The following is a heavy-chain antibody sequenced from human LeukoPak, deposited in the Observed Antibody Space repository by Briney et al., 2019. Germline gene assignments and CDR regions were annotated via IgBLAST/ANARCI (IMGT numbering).Heavy chain of an antibody. D-gene: IGHD6-13*01. V-gene: IGHV4-31*03. Sequence: SQTLSLTCPVSCGSISRGGYFWSWIRQHPGKGLEWVGYIYYSGSTYYNPSLKSRVTISVDTSKNQFSLKLSSVTAADTAVYYCARDRIAAAGNGFDYWGQGTLVTVSS. CDR3: ARDRIAAAGNGFDY. CDR1: CGSISRGGYF. J-gene: IGHJ4*02. CDR2: IYYSGST.